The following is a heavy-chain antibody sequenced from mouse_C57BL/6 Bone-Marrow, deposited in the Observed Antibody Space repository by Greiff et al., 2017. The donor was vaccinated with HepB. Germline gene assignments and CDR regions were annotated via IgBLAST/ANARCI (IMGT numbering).Heavy chain of an antibody. J-gene: IGHJ3*01. D-gene: IGHD1-1*01. V-gene: IGHV14-4*01. CDR1: GFNIKDDY. CDR2: IDPENGDT. CDR3: TTSSGSSPFAY. Sequence: VQLQQSGAELVRPGASVKLSCTASGFNIKDDYMHWVKQRPEQGLEWIGWIDPENGDTEYASKFQGKATITADTSSNTAYLQLSSLTSEDTAVYYCTTSSGSSPFAYWGQGTLVTVSA.